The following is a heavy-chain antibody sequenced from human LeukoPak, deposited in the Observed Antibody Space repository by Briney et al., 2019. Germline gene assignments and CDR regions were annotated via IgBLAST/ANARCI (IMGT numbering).Heavy chain of an antibody. Sequence: PGGSLRLSCAASGLSFSNYGMHWVRQAPGKGLEWVAVISYDESNKYYGDSVKGRFTISRDNAKNSLYLQMNSLRAEDTAVYYCARDLIGCSSTSCYVSLTGYYYGMDVWGQGTTVTVSS. J-gene: IGHJ6*02. CDR3: ARDLIGCSSTSCYVSLTGYYYGMDV. CDR1: GLSFSNYG. CDR2: ISYDESNK. D-gene: IGHD2-2*01. V-gene: IGHV3-33*08.